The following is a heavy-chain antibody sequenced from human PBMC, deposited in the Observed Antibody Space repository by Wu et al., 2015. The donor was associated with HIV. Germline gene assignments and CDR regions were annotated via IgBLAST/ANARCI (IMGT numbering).Heavy chain of an antibody. D-gene: IGHD3-22*01. V-gene: IGHV1-2*02. CDR3: ARLQSLSGFYSNADY. J-gene: IGHJ4*02. CDR1: GYTFTDYY. Sequence: QVQLLQSGAEVKKPGASVMVSCKASGYTFTDYYIYWVRQAPGRGLEWMGWINPNRGGTKYAQKFQDRVTMTRDTAVSTAYMELNSLRSDDTAVYYCARLQSLSGFYSNADYWGQGTLVTVS. CDR2: INPNRGGT.